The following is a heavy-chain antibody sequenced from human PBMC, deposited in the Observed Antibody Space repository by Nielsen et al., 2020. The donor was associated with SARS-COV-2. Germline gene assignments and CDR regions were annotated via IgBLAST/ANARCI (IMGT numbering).Heavy chain of an antibody. CDR2: IYYSGST. CDR3: ARAGLYYDLLTDDHRSGRFDS. Sequence: SETLSLTCTVSGGSISSGGYYWSWIRQHPGKGLEWIGYIYYSGSTYYNPSLKSRVTISVDTSKNQFSLKLSSVTHDDTAVYYCARAGLYYDLLTDDHRSGRFDSWGQGTLVTVSS. D-gene: IGHD3-9*01. CDR1: GGSISSGGYY. V-gene: IGHV4-31*03. J-gene: IGHJ4*02.